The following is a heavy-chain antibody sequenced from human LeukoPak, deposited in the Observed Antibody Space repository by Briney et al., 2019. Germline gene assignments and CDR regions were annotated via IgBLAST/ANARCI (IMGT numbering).Heavy chain of an antibody. CDR1: GGTFSSYA. CDR2: IIPIFGTA. CDR3: ARVKYQLLTPNFLYYFDY. J-gene: IGHJ4*02. Sequence: ASVKVSCKASGGTFSSYAISWVRQAPGQGLEWMGGIIPIFGTANYAQKFQGRVTITADESTSTAYMELSSLGSEDTAVYYCARVKYQLLTPNFLYYFDYWGQGTLVTVSS. D-gene: IGHD2-2*01. V-gene: IGHV1-69*13.